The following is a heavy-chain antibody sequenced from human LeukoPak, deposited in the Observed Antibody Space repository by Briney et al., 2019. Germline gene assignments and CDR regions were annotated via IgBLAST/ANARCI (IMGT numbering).Heavy chain of an antibody. J-gene: IGHJ4*02. CDR2: IYYSGST. V-gene: IGHV4-39*01. CDR3: ARLGLYCSSTSCPFDY. D-gene: IGHD2-2*01. CDR1: GGSISSSSYY. Sequence: SETLSLTCTVSGGSISSSSYYWGWIRQPPGKGLEWIGSIYYSGSTYYNPSLKSRVTISVGTSKNQFSLKLSSVTAADTAVYYCARLGLYCSSTSCPFDYWGQGTLVTVSS.